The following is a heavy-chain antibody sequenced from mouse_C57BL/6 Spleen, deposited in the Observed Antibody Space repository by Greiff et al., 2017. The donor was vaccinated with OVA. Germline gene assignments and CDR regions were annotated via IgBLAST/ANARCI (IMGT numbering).Heavy chain of an antibody. J-gene: IGHJ4*01. CDR3: ARPGYGKSYAMDY. D-gene: IGHD2-10*02. CDR1: GFTFSDYG. CDR2: ISSGSSTI. V-gene: IGHV5-17*01. Sequence: EVQLVESGGGLVKPGGSLKLSCAASGFTFSDYGMHWVRQAPEKGLEWVAYISSGSSTIYYADTVKGRFTISRANAKNTLFLQMTSLRSEDTAMYYCARPGYGKSYAMDYWGQGTSVTVS.